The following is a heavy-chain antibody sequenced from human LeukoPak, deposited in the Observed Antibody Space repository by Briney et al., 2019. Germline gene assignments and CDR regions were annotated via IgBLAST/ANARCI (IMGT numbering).Heavy chain of an antibody. V-gene: IGHV3-21*01. CDR3: ARERDILTGYLDY. J-gene: IGHJ4*02. CDR2: ISSSSSYI. Sequence: GGSLRLSCAASGFTFCSYSMNWVRPAPGKGLEWVSSISSSSSYIYYADSVKGRLTISRDNAKNSLYLQMNSLRAEDTAVYYCARERDILTGYLDYWGQGTLVTVSS. D-gene: IGHD3-9*01. CDR1: GFTFCSYS.